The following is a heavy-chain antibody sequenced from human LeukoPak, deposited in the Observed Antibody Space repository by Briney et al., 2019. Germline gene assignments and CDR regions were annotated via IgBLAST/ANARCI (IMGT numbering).Heavy chain of an antibody. CDR1: DGSMSPYY. D-gene: IGHD2-2*01. Sequence: SETLSLTCTVSDGSMSPYYWSWIRQSPGKGLEWIAYIFYSGNTKYNPSLWSRVTISIDTSRNQVFLNLNSVTAADTAVYYCARDRRYQLLLDYYYYGMDVWGQGTTVTVSS. J-gene: IGHJ6*02. CDR3: ARDRRYQLLLDYYYYGMDV. V-gene: IGHV4-59*12. CDR2: IFYSGNT.